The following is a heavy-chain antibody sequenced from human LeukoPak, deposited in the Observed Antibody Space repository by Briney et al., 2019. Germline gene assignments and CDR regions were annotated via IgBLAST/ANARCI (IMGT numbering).Heavy chain of an antibody. CDR3: ARGDRYSSGWYLFDY. Sequence: PSETLSLTCAVSGGSISSSNWWSWVRQPPGKGLEWIGEIYHSGSTNYNPSLKSRVTISVGKSKNQFSLKLSSVTAADTAVYYCARGDRYSSGWYLFDYWGQGTLVTVSS. D-gene: IGHD6-19*01. CDR2: IYHSGST. CDR1: GGSISSSNW. V-gene: IGHV4-4*02. J-gene: IGHJ4*02.